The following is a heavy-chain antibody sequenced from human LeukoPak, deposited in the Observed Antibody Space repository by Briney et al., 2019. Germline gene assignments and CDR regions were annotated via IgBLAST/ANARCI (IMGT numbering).Heavy chain of an antibody. CDR2: MNPNSGNT. V-gene: IGHV1-8*01. Sequence: GASVKVSCKACGYTFTSYDINWVRQATGQGLEWMGWMNPNSGNTGYAQKFQGRVTMTRNTSISTAYMELSSLRSEDTAVYYCARSLLYGSGSYYSYYYYGMDVWGQGTTVTVSS. CDR1: GYTFTSYD. J-gene: IGHJ6*02. CDR3: ARSLLYGSGSYYSYYYYGMDV. D-gene: IGHD3-10*01.